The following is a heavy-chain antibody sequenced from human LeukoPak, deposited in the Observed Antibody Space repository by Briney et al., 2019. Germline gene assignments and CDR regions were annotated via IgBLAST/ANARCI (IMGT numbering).Heavy chain of an antibody. Sequence: GESLQISCEGSGYIFTSYWIGWVRQLPGKGLEWMGIIYPGDSDTRYSPSFQGQVTISADKSISTAYLQWSSLKASDTAMYYCARRVGYYYDSSGYYEPHFDYWGQGTLVTVSS. V-gene: IGHV5-51*01. D-gene: IGHD3-22*01. CDR3: ARRVGYYYDSSGYYEPHFDY. J-gene: IGHJ4*02. CDR2: IYPGDSDT. CDR1: GYIFTSYW.